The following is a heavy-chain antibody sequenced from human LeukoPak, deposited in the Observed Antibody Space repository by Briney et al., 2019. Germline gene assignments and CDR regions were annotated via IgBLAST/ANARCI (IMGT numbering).Heavy chain of an antibody. J-gene: IGHJ4*02. CDR3: ASIAAAGTRGLALDY. D-gene: IGHD6-13*01. Sequence: GASVKVSCKASGYTFTSYYMHWVRQAPGQGLEWMGIINPSGGSTSYAQKFQGRATMTRDTSTSTVYMELSSLRSEDTAVYYCASIAAAGTRGLALDYWGQGTLVTVSS. CDR1: GYTFTSYY. V-gene: IGHV1-46*01. CDR2: INPSGGST.